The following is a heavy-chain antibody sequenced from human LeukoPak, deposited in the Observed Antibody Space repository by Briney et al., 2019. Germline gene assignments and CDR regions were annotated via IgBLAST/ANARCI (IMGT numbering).Heavy chain of an antibody. Sequence: QPGGSWRLSCAASGFTFSSYWMHWVRQAPGKGLVWVSRINSDGSSTSYADSVKGRFTISRDNAKNTLYLQMNSLRAEDTAVYYCARALTRRGGFDYWGQGTLVTVSS. CDR1: GFTFSSYW. J-gene: IGHJ4*02. V-gene: IGHV3-74*01. CDR2: INSDGSST. D-gene: IGHD3-9*01. CDR3: ARALTRRGGFDY.